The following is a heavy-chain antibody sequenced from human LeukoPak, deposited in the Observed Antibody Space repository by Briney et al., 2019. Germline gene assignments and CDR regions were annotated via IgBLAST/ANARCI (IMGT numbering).Heavy chain of an antibody. V-gene: IGHV3-30*18. J-gene: IGHJ6*02. D-gene: IGHD2/OR15-2a*01. CDR1: GFTFNNYG. CDR3: AKDAREYLGPYYYGMDV. Sequence: GGSLRLSCAASGFTFNNYGMHWVRQAPGKGLEWVAVISYDGSNKYYADSVKGRSTISRDNSKNTLYLQMNSLRAEDTAVYYCAKDAREYLGPYYYGMDVWGQGTTVTVSS. CDR2: ISYDGSNK.